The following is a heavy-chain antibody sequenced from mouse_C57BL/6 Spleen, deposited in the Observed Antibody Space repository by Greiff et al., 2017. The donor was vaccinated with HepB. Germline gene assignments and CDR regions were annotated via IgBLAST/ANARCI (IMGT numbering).Heavy chain of an antibody. V-gene: IGHV1-82*01. D-gene: IGHD1-1*01. CDR3: ARSDDGSSYWYFDV. CDR1: GYAFSSSW. Sequence: VKLVESGPELVKPGASVKISCKASGYAFSSSWMNWVKQRPGKGLEWIGRIYPGDGDTNYNGKFKGKATLTADKSSSTAYMQLSSLTSEDSAVYFCARSDDGSSYWYFDVWGTGTTVTVAS. J-gene: IGHJ1*03. CDR2: IYPGDGDT.